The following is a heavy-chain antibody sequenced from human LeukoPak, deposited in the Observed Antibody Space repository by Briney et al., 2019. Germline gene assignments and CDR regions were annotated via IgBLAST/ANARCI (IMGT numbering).Heavy chain of an antibody. V-gene: IGHV3-21*06. Sequence: GGSLRLSCAASGFTFSTSSMSWVRQAPGKGLEWVSSISSSSVYVYFADSLKGRFTISRDNAKNSLFLQMNSLRVEDTAVYYCARSERIIPASLLDSWGQGILVTVSS. CDR2: ISSSSVYV. J-gene: IGHJ4*02. CDR1: GFTFSTSS. CDR3: ARSERIIPASLLDS. D-gene: IGHD2-15*01.